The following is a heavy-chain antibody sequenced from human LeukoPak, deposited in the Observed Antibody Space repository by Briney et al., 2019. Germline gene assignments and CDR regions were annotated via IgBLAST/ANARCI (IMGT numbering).Heavy chain of an antibody. CDR1: GGSISSGGYY. J-gene: IGHJ4*02. D-gene: IGHD2-2*01. V-gene: IGHV4-30-2*01. CDR2: IYHSGST. Sequence: PSQTLSLTCTVSGGSISSGGYYWSWIRQPPGKGLEWIGYIYHSGSTYYNPSLKSRVTISVDGSKNQFSLKLSSVTAADTAVYYCARHSKYGCSSTSCQNDNWGQGTLVTVSS. CDR3: ARHSKYGCSSTSCQNDN.